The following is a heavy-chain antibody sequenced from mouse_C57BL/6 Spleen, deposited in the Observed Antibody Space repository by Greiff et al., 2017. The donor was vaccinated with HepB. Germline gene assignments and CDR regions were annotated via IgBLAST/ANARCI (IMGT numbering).Heavy chain of an antibody. CDR1: GYTFTDYN. J-gene: IGHJ3*01. D-gene: IGHD2-4*01. V-gene: IGHV1-22*01. CDR2: INPNNGGT. Sequence: EVQLQQSGPELVKPGASVKMSCKASGYTFTDYNMHWVKQSHGKSLEWIGYINPNNGGTSYNQKFKGKATLTVNKSSSTAYMELRSLTSVDSAVYYCSRLGYDCEGAYWGQGTLVTVSA. CDR3: SRLGYDCEGAY.